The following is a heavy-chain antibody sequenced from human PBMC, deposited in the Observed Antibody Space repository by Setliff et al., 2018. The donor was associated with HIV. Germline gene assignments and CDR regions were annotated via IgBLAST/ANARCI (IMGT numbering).Heavy chain of an antibody. CDR3: ARAPFYYGSGSYQTFDY. J-gene: IGHJ4*02. D-gene: IGHD3-10*01. V-gene: IGHV4-31*03. Sequence: SETLSLTCTVSGGSISSGDYYWSWIRQHPRKGLEWIGYIYYTGSTYYNPSLKSRVTISVDTSKNQFSLKLSSVTAADTAVYYCARAPFYYGSGSYQTFDYWGQGTLVTVPQ. CDR2: IYYTGST. CDR1: GGSISSGDYY.